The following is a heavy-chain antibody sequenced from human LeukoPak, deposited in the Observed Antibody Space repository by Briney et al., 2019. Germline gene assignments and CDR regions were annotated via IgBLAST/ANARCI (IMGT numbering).Heavy chain of an antibody. V-gene: IGHV4-34*01. J-gene: IGHJ4*02. CDR2: INHSGST. CDR3: ARAQLKERRAGNVYYFDY. D-gene: IGHD2-2*01. Sequence: NPSETLSLTCAVYGGSFSGYYWSWIRQPPGKGLEWIGEINHSGSTNYNPSLKSRVTISVDTSKNQFSLQLSSVTAADTAVYYCARAQLKERRAGNVYYFDYWGQGTLVTVSS. CDR1: GGSFSGYY.